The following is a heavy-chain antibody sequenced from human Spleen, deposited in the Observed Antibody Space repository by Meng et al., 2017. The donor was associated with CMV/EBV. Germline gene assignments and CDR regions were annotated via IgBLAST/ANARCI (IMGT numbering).Heavy chain of an antibody. Sequence: GESLKISCAASGFTFSSYEMNWVRQAPGKGLEWVSYISSSGSTIYYADSVRGRFTISRDNAKNSLYLQMNSLGAEDTAVYYCARDGRGGGYLPFDHWGQGTLVTVPQ. CDR2: ISSSGSTI. V-gene: IGHV3-48*03. CDR3: ARDGRGGGYLPFDH. J-gene: IGHJ4*02. CDR1: GFTFSSYE. D-gene: IGHD5-12*01.